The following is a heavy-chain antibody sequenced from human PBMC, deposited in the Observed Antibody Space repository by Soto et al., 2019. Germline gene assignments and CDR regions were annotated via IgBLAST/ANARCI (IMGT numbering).Heavy chain of an antibody. D-gene: IGHD3-16*01. Sequence: LSLTCTVSGGSISSGGYYWSWIRQHPGKGPEWIGYIYYSGSTYYNPSLKSRVTISVDTSKNQFSLKLSSVTAADTAVYYCARDAFPRGMDVWGQGTTVTVSS. J-gene: IGHJ6*02. CDR3: ARDAFPRGMDV. V-gene: IGHV4-31*03. CDR2: IYYSGST. CDR1: GGSISSGGYY.